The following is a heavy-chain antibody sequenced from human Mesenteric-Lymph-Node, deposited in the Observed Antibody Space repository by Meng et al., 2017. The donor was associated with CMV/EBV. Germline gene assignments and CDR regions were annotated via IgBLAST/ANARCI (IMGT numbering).Heavy chain of an antibody. D-gene: IGHD3-22*01. CDR1: GFTFDDYA. V-gene: IGHV3-9*01. CDR3: ARGPSSGIDYDSSGFSY. J-gene: IGHJ4*02. Sequence: GGSLRLSCAASGFTFDDYAMHWVRQAPEKGLEWVSGLNWNGDNIAYADSVKGRFTISRDNTKNSLYLQINSLRAEDTALYYCARGPSSGIDYDSSGFSYWGQGTLVTVSS. CDR2: LNWNGDNI.